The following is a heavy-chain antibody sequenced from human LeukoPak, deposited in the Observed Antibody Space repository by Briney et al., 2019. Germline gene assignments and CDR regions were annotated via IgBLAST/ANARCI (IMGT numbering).Heavy chain of an antibody. CDR2: IKQDGSEK. V-gene: IGHV3-7*01. J-gene: IGHJ5*02. CDR3: AREGVYGDYAWFDP. CDR1: GFTFSSYW. D-gene: IGHD4-17*01. Sequence: GGSLRLSCAASGFTFSSYWMRWVRQAPGKGLEWVANIKQDGSEKYYVDSVKGRFTISRDNAKNSLYLQMNSLRAEDTAVYYCAREGVYGDYAWFDPWGQGTLVTVFS.